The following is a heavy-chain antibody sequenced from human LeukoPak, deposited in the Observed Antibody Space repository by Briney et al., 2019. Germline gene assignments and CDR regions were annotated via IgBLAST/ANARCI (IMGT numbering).Heavy chain of an antibody. V-gene: IGHV3-7*03. Sequence: GGSLRLSCAVSGFPFSNSWMYWVRQAPGKGLEGVANIKSDGSGISYVDSVKGRFIISRDNARNSLYLQMNSLRVEDTAMYFCAGGNSMDVWGKGTAVTVSS. CDR2: IKSDGSGI. CDR3: AGGNSMDV. D-gene: IGHD1/OR15-1a*01. CDR1: GFPFSNSW. J-gene: IGHJ6*04.